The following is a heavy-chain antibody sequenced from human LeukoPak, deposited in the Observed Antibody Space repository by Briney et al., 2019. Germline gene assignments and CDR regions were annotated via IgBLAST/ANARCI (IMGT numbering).Heavy chain of an antibody. Sequence: GGSLRLSCAASGFTVSSNYMSWVRQAPGEGLVWVSRIRSDGSDTRYAESVKGRFTISRDNAKNTLYLQMNSLRAEDTAVYYCARDWFHAIDYWGQGTLVTVSS. CDR1: GFTVSSNY. CDR3: ARDWFHAIDY. J-gene: IGHJ4*02. V-gene: IGHV3-74*01. D-gene: IGHD2/OR15-2a*01. CDR2: IRSDGSDT.